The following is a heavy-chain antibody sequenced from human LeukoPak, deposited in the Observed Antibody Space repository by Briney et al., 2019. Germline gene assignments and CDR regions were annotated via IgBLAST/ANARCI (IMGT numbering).Heavy chain of an antibody. V-gene: IGHV4-34*01. J-gene: IGHJ3*01. D-gene: IGHD5-12*01. Sequence: SETLSLTCAVYGGSFSGYYWSWIRQPPGKRLEWIGEINHSGSTNYNPSLKSRVTISVDTSKNQFSLKLSSVTAADTAVNYWGGRWGGYDYWGQGTMFTVSS. CDR1: GGSFSGYY. CDR2: INHSGST. CDR3: GGRWGGYDY.